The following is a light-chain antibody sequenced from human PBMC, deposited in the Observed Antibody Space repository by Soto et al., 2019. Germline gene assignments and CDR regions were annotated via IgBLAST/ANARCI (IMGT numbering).Light chain of an antibody. J-gene: IGKJ1*01. Sequence: DIVLTQSPGTLSLSPGERATLSCRASQTVSSGYLAWYQQKHGQAPRLLIYGASSRATGIPDRFSGSGYGTDFTLTISRLEPEDFAVYSCRQYSRSPPTFGHGTKVDSK. CDR3: RQYSRSPPT. CDR1: QTVSSGY. V-gene: IGKV3-20*01. CDR2: GAS.